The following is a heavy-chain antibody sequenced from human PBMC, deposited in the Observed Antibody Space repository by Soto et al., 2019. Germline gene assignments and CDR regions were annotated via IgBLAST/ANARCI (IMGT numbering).Heavy chain of an antibody. V-gene: IGHV3-66*01. J-gene: IGHJ3*02. CDR1: GFTVSSNY. Sequence: GGSLRLSCAASGFTVSSNYMSWVRQAPGKGLEWVSVIYSGGSTYYADSLKGRFTISRDNSKNMLYLQMNSLRAEDTAVYYCARDPRFRLVGYHDAFDIWGQGTMVTVSS. D-gene: IGHD6-19*01. CDR3: ARDPRFRLVGYHDAFDI. CDR2: IYSGGST.